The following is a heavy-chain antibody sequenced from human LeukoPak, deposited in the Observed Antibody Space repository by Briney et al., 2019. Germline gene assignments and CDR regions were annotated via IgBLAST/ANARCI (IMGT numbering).Heavy chain of an antibody. CDR3: ARAQLTGYSDY. J-gene: IGHJ4*02. V-gene: IGHV4-30-2*01. CDR2: IYHSGST. CDR1: GGSISSGGYY. Sequence: PSETLSLTCTVSGGSISSGGYYWSWIRQPPGKGLEWIGYIYHSGSTYYNPSLKSRVTISVDRSKNQLSLKLSSVTAADTAVYYCARAQLTGYSDYWGQGTLVTVSS. D-gene: IGHD3-9*01.